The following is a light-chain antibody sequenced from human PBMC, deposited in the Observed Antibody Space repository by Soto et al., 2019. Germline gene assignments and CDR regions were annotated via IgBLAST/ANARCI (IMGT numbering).Light chain of an antibody. CDR1: SSDVGSYNL. V-gene: IGLV2-23*02. CDR2: EVS. Sequence: QSALTQPASVSGSPGQSITISCTGTSSDVGSYNLVSWYQQHPGKAPKLMIYEVSKRPSGVSNRFSGSKSCNTASLTISGLQAEDEAYYYCCSYAGSRTYVFGTGTKVTGL. CDR3: CSYAGSRTYV. J-gene: IGLJ1*01.